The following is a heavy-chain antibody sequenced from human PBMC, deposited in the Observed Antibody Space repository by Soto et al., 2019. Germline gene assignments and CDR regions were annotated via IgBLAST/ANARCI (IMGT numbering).Heavy chain of an antibody. Sequence: GGSLRLSCAASGFTFSSYSMNWVRQAPGKGLEWVSYISSSSSTIYYADSVKGRFTISRDNAKNSLYLQMNSLRAEDTAVYCCARTAYDYIWGSRNWFDPWGQGTLVTVSS. D-gene: IGHD3-16*01. CDR2: ISSSSSTI. J-gene: IGHJ5*02. CDR3: ARTAYDYIWGSRNWFDP. V-gene: IGHV3-48*01. CDR1: GFTFSSYS.